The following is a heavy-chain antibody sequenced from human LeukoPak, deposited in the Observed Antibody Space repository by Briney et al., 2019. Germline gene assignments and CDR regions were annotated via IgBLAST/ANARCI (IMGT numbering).Heavy chain of an antibody. CDR3: VTNSIGYCSGGNCYQVSDS. D-gene: IGHD2-15*01. J-gene: IGHJ4*02. CDR1: GASISPYY. V-gene: IGHV4-4*07. Sequence: SETLSLTCTVSGASISPYYWTWIRQPAGKGLEWIGHIYTSGSTNYNPSLKSRVTISVDKSKKQFSLKLSSVTAADTAVYYCVTNSIGYCSGGNCYQVSDSWGQGSLVTVSS. CDR2: IYTSGST.